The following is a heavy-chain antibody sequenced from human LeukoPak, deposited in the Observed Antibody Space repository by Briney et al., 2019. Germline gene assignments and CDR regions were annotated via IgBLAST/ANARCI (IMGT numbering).Heavy chain of an antibody. V-gene: IGHV1-18*01. CDR3: ARAGSYVWVELSGDCGFDI. CDR2: ISAYNGNT. CDR1: GYTFTSYG. Sequence: GASVKVSCKASGYTFTSYGISWVRQAPGQGLEWMGWISAYNGNTNYAQKLQGRVTMTTDTSTSTAYMELRSLRSDDTAVYYCARAGSYVWVELSGDCGFDIWGQGTMVTVSS. D-gene: IGHD3-16*01. J-gene: IGHJ3*02.